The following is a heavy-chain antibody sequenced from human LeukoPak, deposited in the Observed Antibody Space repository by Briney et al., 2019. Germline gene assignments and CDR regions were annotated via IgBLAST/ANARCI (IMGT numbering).Heavy chain of an antibody. CDR1: SGYLSSSTYY. Sequence: SETLFLTCTGSSGYLSSSTYYWGWIRQPPGKGRECIGTMYYTRRTYYNPSLKSRVTISVDTSKNQFSLKLSSVTAADTAVYYCARTTEGYCRSTSYSWCYYYYMDVWGKGTTVTVSS. V-gene: IGHV4-39*07. J-gene: IGHJ6*03. CDR2: MYYTRRT. CDR3: ARTTEGYCRSTSYSWCYYYYMDV. D-gene: IGHD2-2*01.